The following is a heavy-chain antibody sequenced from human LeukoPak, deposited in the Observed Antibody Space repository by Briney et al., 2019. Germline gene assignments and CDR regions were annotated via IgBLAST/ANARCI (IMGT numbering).Heavy chain of an antibody. D-gene: IGHD3-9*01. CDR3: AKMFRLRYFDWLP. CDR1: GGTFSSYA. V-gene: IGHV1-69*05. Sequence: GASVKVSCKASGGTFSSYAISWVRQAPGQGLEWMGGIIPIFGTANYAQKFQGRVTITTDESTSTAYMELSSLRAEDTAVYYCAKMFRLRYFDWLPGGQGTMVTVSS. CDR2: IIPIFGTA. J-gene: IGHJ3*01.